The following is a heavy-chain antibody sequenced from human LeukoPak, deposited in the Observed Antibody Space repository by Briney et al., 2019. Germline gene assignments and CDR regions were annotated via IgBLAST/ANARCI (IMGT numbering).Heavy chain of an antibody. Sequence: PGGSLRLSCAVSEFTFSSYYMTWVRQAPGKGLEWVGSIRADGSAQFYVDSVRGRFTISRDNAKDSLYLQMNSLRAEDTAVYYCATFDRRDGYNHMDVWGKGTTVTISS. V-gene: IGHV3-7*03. CDR3: ATFDRRDGYNHMDV. CDR1: EFTFSSYY. D-gene: IGHD5-24*01. J-gene: IGHJ6*03. CDR2: IRADGSAQ.